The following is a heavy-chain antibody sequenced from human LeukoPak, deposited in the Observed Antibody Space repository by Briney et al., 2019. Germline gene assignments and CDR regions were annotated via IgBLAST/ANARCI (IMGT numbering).Heavy chain of an antibody. V-gene: IGHV3-13*05. CDR3: ARGVGYCSGGSCPAGYFDY. D-gene: IGHD2-15*01. Sequence: GGSLRLSCAASGFTFSSYGMHWVRQATGKGLEWVSAIGTAGDPYYPGSVKGRFTISREHAKNSLYLQMNSLRAGDTAVYYCARGVGYCSGGSCPAGYFDYWGQGTLVTVSS. CDR1: GFTFSSYG. J-gene: IGHJ4*02. CDR2: IGTAGDP.